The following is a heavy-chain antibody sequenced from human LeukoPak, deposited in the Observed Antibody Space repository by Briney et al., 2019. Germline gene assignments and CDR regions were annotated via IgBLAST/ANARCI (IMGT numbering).Heavy chain of an antibody. CDR1: GYTFTGYY. Sequence: ASVKVSCKASGYTFTGYYMHWVRQAPGQGLEWMGWINPNSGGTNYAQTYQGRVTMTRDTSISTAYMELSRLRSDDTAVYYCARLHYDILTGYPSAEYFQHWGQGTLVTVSS. CDR3: ARLHYDILTGYPSAEYFQH. CDR2: INPNSGGT. D-gene: IGHD3-9*01. V-gene: IGHV1-2*02. J-gene: IGHJ1*01.